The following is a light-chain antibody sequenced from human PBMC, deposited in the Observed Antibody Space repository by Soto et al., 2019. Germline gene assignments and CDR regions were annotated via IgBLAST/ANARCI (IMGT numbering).Light chain of an antibody. CDR2: SAS. J-gene: IGKJ3*01. CDR3: QKHNSAPFT. V-gene: IGKV1-27*01. Sequence: DIQMTQSPSSLSASVGDRVTITCRASQGISNYLAWYQQKPGKVPKLLIYSASTLQLGVPSRFSGSGSGTDFTLTISSLLPEDVATYYCQKHNSAPFTFGPGTKMDIK. CDR1: QGISNY.